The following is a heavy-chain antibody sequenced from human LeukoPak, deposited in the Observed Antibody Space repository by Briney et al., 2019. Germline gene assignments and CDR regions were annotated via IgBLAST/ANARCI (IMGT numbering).Heavy chain of an antibody. D-gene: IGHD6-13*01. CDR3: ARYSSSWYRYWFDP. Sequence: ASVKVSCKASGYTFTSYGISWVRQAPGQGLEWMGWISAYNGNTNYAQKLQGRVTMTTDTSTSTAYMELRSLRSDDTAVYYCARYSSSWYRYWFDPWGQGTLVTVSS. V-gene: IGHV1-18*01. J-gene: IGHJ5*02. CDR1: GYTFTSYG. CDR2: ISAYNGNT.